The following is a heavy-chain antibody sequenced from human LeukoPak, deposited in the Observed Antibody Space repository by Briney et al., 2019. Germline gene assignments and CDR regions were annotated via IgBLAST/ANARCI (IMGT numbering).Heavy chain of an antibody. Sequence: SETLSLTCTVSGGSISSGDYYWSWIRQPPGKGLEWIGYIYYSGSTYYNPSLKSRVTISVDTSKNQFSLKLSSVTAADTAVYYCSSSPKSNNWFDPWGQGTLVTVPS. CDR1: GGSISSGDYY. CDR3: SSSPKSNNWFDP. J-gene: IGHJ5*02. V-gene: IGHV4-30-4*01. CDR2: IYYSGST.